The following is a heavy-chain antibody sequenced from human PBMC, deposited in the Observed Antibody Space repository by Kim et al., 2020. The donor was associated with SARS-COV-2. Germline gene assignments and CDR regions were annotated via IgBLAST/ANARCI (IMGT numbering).Heavy chain of an antibody. CDR2: IYSGGST. V-gene: IGHV3-53*04. J-gene: IGHJ6*02. Sequence: GGSLRLSCAASGFTVSSNYMSWVRQAPGKGLEWVSVIYSGGSTYYADSVKGRFTISRHNSKNKLYLQMNSLRAEDTAVYYCARGRGYCSSTSCSYYGMDVWGQGTTVTVSS. D-gene: IGHD2-2*01. CDR1: GFTVSSNY. CDR3: ARGRGYCSSTSCSYYGMDV.